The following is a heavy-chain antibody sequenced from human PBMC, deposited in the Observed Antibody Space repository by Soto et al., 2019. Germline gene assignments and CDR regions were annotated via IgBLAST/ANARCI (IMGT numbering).Heavy chain of an antibody. V-gene: IGHV1-18*01. CDR2: ISAYNGNT. CDR3: ARQYCGGDCPMPWPS. Sequence: GASVKVSCKASGYTFTSYGISWVRQAPGQGLEWMGWISAYNGNTNYAQKLQGRVTMTTDTSTSTAYMELRSLRSDDTAVYYCARQYCGGDCPMPWPSWGQGTLVTVSS. D-gene: IGHD2-21*02. CDR1: GYTFTSYG. J-gene: IGHJ5*02.